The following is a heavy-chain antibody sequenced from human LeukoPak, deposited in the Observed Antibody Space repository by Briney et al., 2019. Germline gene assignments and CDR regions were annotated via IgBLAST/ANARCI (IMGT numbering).Heavy chain of an antibody. CDR3: ARVVGTTWFYYTMDV. V-gene: IGHV4-31*03. J-gene: IGHJ6*02. CDR1: GGSISSGGYY. Sequence: SETLSLTCTVSGGSISSGGYYWSWIRQHPGKGLEWIGYIYYSGSTYYNPPLESRVTISVDTSQNQFSLKLSSVTAADTAVYYCARVVGTTWFYYTMDVWGQGTTVTVSS. D-gene: IGHD1-7*01. CDR2: IYYSGST.